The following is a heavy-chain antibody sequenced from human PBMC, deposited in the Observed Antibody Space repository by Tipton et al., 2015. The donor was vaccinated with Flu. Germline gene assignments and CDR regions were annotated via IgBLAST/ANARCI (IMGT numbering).Heavy chain of an antibody. Sequence: SGFTFSSYGMHWVRQAPGNGLEWVAVIWYDGSNEYYADSVKGRLTISRDNSKNTLYLQMNSLRAEDTAVYYCAKAYSGHDYRHADAFDIWGQGTMVTVSS. CDR1: GFTFSSYG. V-gene: IGHV3-33*03. D-gene: IGHD5-12*01. J-gene: IGHJ3*02. CDR3: AKAYSGHDYRHADAFDI. CDR2: IWYDGSNE.